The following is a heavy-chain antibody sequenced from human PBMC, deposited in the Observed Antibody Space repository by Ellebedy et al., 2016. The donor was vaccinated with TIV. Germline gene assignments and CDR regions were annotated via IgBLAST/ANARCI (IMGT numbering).Heavy chain of an antibody. D-gene: IGHD5-12*01. Sequence: GGSLRLSXAASGFTLSNYWMSWVRHTPGKGLQWVTNIGRDGSEQYYVASVEGRFTVSRDNAKNSLFLQVNSLRAEDTAVYFCARSRTAFGGYDKAFDYWGQGTPVIVSS. CDR1: GFTLSNYW. J-gene: IGHJ4*02. V-gene: IGHV3-7*01. CDR2: IGRDGSEQ. CDR3: ARSRTAFGGYDKAFDY.